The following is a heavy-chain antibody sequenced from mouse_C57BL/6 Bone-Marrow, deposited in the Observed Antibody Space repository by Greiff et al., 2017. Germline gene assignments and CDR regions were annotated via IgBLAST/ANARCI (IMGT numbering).Heavy chain of an antibody. Sequence: EVKLVESGGGLVKPGGSLKLSCAASGFTFSDYGMHWVRQAPEKGLEWVAYISSGSSTIYYADTVKGRFTISRDNAKNTLFLQMTSLRSEDTAMYYCARPLDYGSSYDAMDYWGQGTSVTVSS. V-gene: IGHV5-17*01. CDR3: ARPLDYGSSYDAMDY. CDR2: ISSGSSTI. J-gene: IGHJ4*01. D-gene: IGHD1-1*01. CDR1: GFTFSDYG.